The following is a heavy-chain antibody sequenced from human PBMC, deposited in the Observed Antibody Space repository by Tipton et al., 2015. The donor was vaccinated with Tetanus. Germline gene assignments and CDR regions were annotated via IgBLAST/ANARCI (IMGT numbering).Heavy chain of an antibody. CDR1: GGSLRGGDHY. Sequence: TLSLTCTVSGGSLRGGDHYWTWIRQPPGKGLEWIGYVYHSGLTNYTPSLKSRLTISIDTSKNQFSLKLKSVTAADTAVYYCARANNDYPKKGPFDYWGQGILVIVSS. J-gene: IGHJ4*01. D-gene: IGHD5-12*01. CDR3: ARANNDYPKKGPFDY. CDR2: VYHSGLT. V-gene: IGHV4-61*08.